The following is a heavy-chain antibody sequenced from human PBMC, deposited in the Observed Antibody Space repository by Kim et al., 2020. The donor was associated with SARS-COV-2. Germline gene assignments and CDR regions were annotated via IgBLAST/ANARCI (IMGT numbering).Heavy chain of an antibody. CDR1: GGSISSSNW. D-gene: IGHD6-19*01. CDR2: IYHSGST. J-gene: IGHJ4*02. V-gene: IGHV4-4*02. Sequence: SETLSLTCAVSGGSISSSNWWSWVRQPPGKGLEWIGEIYHSGSTNYNPSLKSRVPISVDKSQNQFSLKLSSVTAADTAVSYCARVGIAVAGTIDYWGQGTRGTGSA. CDR3: ARVGIAVAGTIDY.